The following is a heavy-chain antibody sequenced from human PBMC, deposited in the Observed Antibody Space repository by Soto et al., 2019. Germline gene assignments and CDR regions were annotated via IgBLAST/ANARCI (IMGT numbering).Heavy chain of an antibody. J-gene: IGHJ6*02. CDR2: ISPYNGTT. CDR3: ARDGERDTGLNFYYYLHGMDA. V-gene: IGHV1-18*04. D-gene: IGHD1-1*01. Sequence: ASVKVSCKVSGSTFTTYGISWVRQAPGQGLEWMGWISPYNGTTKYAEKFQGEMTMTTDTATSTAYMDLRSLRSDDTAVYYCARDGERDTGLNFYYYLHGMDAWGQGTRVTVSS. CDR1: GSTFTTYG.